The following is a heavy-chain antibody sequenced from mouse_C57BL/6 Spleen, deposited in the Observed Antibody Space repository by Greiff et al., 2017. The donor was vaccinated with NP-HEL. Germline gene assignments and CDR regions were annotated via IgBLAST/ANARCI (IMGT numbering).Heavy chain of an antibody. J-gene: IGHJ4*01. Sequence: DVKLVESGGGLVKPGGSLQLSCAASGFTFSDYGMHWVRQAPEKGLEWVAYISSGSSTIYFADTVKGLFTISRDNAKNTLFLQMTSLRSEDTAMYYCARHYYGNFYYAMDYWGQGTSVTVSS. D-gene: IGHD2-1*01. CDR2: ISSGSSTI. CDR3: ARHYYGNFYYAMDY. CDR1: GFTFSDYG. V-gene: IGHV5-17*01.